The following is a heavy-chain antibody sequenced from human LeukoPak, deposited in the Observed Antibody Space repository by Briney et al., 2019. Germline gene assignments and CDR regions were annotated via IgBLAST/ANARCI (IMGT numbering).Heavy chain of an antibody. J-gene: IGHJ3*02. CDR3: AREGFLEWLLSNQTDAFDI. CDR2: INPNSGGT. D-gene: IGHD3-3*01. V-gene: IGHV1-2*02. CDR1: GFTFSSYA. Sequence: GGSLRLSCAASGFTFSSYAMHWVRQAPGQGLEWMGWINPNSGGTNYAQKFQGRVTMTRDTSISTAYMELSRLRSDDTAVYYCAREGFLEWLLSNQTDAFDIWGQGTMVTVSS.